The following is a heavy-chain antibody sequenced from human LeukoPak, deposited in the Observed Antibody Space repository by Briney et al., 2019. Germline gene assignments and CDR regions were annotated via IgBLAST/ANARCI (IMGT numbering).Heavy chain of an antibody. D-gene: IGHD3-22*01. Sequence: PSETLSLTCTVSGGPISSYHWSWIRQPPGKGLEWIGYIYYSGSTNYNPPLKSRVTISVDTSKNQFSLKLSSVTAADTAVYYCARGGQYYYDTLVSMAAWGKGTTVTVSS. CDR1: GGPISSYH. CDR2: IYYSGST. J-gene: IGHJ6*03. CDR3: ARGGQYYYDTLVSMAA. V-gene: IGHV4-59*01.